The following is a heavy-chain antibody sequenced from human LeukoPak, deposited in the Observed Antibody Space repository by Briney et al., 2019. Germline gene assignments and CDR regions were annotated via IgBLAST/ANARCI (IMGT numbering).Heavy chain of an antibody. J-gene: IGHJ6*02. D-gene: IGHD2-2*01. CDR3: ARGCGTNTNNYYFGMDV. V-gene: IGHV3-74*03. Sequence: GGSLRLSCAASGFTFSSCWIHWVRQAPGKGLVWLSHINSDGSNTKYADSVKGRFTISRDNAKNTLYLQMNSQRVEDTAVYYLARGCGTNTNNYYFGMDVWGQGTTVTVSS. CDR2: INSDGSNT. CDR1: GFTFSSCW.